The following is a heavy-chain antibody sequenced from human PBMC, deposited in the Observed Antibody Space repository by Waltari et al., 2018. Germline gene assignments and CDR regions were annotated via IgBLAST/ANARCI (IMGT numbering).Heavy chain of an antibody. CDR3: AMAAGTLY. CDR1: GFTLSTRW. Sequence: EVQLVESGGGLVQPGGSPRLSCAASGFTLSTRWMSWVRQAPGKGLEWVANINQDGREKYYVDSMKGRVTISRDNAKNSLFLQMDSLRAEDTAVYFCAMAAGTLYWGQGTLVTVSS. J-gene: IGHJ4*02. D-gene: IGHD6-13*01. V-gene: IGHV3-7*01. CDR2: INQDGREK.